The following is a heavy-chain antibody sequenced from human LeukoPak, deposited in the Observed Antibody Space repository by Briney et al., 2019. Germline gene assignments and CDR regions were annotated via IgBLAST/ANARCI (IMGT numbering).Heavy chain of an antibody. CDR3: ARDSSYDYVWGSYYYYGMDV. CDR1: GGSLNNYY. D-gene: IGHD3-16*01. Sequence: PSETLSLTCTVSGGSLNNYYWSWIRQPPGKGLEWIGYIYYGGSTNYNPSLKSRVTISVDTSKNQFSLKLSSVTAADTAVYYCARDSSYDYVWGSYYYYGMDVWGQGTTVTVSS. V-gene: IGHV4-59*01. CDR2: IYYGGST. J-gene: IGHJ6*02.